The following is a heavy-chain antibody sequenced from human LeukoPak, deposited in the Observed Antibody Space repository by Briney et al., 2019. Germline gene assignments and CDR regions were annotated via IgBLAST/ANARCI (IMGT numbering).Heavy chain of an antibody. Sequence: PSETLSLTCTVSGGSISSYYWSWIRQPPGKGLEWIGYIYTSGSTNYNPSLKSRVTISVDTSKNQFSLKLSSVTAADTAVYYCARRNYVFWSGYYGYYFDYWGQGTLVTVSS. CDR2: IYTSGST. CDR1: GGSISSYY. V-gene: IGHV4-4*09. D-gene: IGHD3-3*01. CDR3: ARRNYVFWSGYYGYYFDY. J-gene: IGHJ4*02.